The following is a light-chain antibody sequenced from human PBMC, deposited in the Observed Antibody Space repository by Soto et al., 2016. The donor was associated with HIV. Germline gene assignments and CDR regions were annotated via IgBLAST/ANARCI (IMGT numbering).Light chain of an antibody. CDR1: QGISNS. J-gene: IGKJ4*01. CDR2: AAS. Sequence: DIQMTQSPSSLSASVGDRVTITCRASQGISNSLAWYQQKPGKAPKLLLYAASRLESGVPSRFSGRGSGTEFTLTINSLQPEDFATYYCLQHNSYPLTFGGGTKVEIK. V-gene: IGKV1-NL1*01. CDR3: LQHNSYPLT.